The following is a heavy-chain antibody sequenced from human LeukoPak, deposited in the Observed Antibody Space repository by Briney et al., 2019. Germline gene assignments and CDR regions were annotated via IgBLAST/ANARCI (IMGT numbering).Heavy chain of an antibody. V-gene: IGHV1-46*01. J-gene: IGHJ3*02. CDR2: INPSGGST. CDR1: GYTFTIYY. Sequence: ASVSVSCTASGYTFTIYYMHWVRQAPGQGLECMGIINPSGGSTSYTQKFQGRVTMTRETSTSTVYMVRSRLRSEDTAVYCCARDAAYHDSTGSDAFDIWGQGTLVTVSS. D-gene: IGHD3-22*01. CDR3: ARDAAYHDSTGSDAFDI.